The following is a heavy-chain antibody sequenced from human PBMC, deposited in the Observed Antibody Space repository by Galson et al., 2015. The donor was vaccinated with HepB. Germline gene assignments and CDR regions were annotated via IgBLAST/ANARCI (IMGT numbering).Heavy chain of an antibody. Sequence: SLRLSCAASGFTFSTYWMCWVRQAPGKGLEWVANIKQDGSEKYYVDSVKGRFTISRDNAKNSLYLQMNSLRAEDTAVYYCAAHDSSGYYYYYYYMDVGGKGTTVTVSS. D-gene: IGHD3-22*01. CDR2: IKQDGSEK. J-gene: IGHJ6*03. CDR3: AAHDSSGYYYYYYYMDV. CDR1: GFTFSTYW. V-gene: IGHV3-7*01.